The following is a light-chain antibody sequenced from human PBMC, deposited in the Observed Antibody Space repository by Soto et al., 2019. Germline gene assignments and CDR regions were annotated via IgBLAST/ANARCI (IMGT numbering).Light chain of an antibody. CDR2: LNSDGSH. CDR1: SGHSSYA. J-gene: IGLJ3*02. Sequence: QLVLTQSPSASASLGASVKLTCTLSSGHSSYAIAWHQQQPEKGPRYLMKLNSDGSHSKGDGIPDRFSGSSSGAERYLTISSLPSEDEADYYCQAQGVFGGGTKLTVL. CDR3: QAQGV. V-gene: IGLV4-69*01.